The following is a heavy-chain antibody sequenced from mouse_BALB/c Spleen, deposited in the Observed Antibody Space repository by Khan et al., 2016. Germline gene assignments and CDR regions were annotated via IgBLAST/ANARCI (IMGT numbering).Heavy chain of an antibody. Sequence: VQLKESGPGLVKPSQSLSLTCTVTGYSITSGYGWNWIRQFPGNKLEWMGYISDSGSTNYNPYLKSRSSITRDTSKNQSFLQLNYVTTEATATCYCDRAARIKYCGQGTTLTISS. D-gene: IGHD1-2*01. CDR3: DRAARIKY. J-gene: IGHJ2*01. CDR1: GYSITSGYG. CDR2: ISDSGST. V-gene: IGHV3-2*02.